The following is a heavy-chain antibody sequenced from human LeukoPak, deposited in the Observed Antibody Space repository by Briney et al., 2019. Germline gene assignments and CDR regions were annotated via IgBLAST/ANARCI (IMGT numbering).Heavy chain of an antibody. CDR2: IIPIFGTA. D-gene: IGHD2-2*01. Sequence: SVKVSCKASGGTFSSYAISWVRQAPGQGLEWMGGIIPIFGTANYAQKFQGRVTITADESTSTAYMELSSLRSEDTAVYYCAGDSPDIVVVPAAWGGMDVWGKGTTVTVSS. V-gene: IGHV1-69*13. CDR3: AGDSPDIVVVPAAWGGMDV. CDR1: GGTFSSYA. J-gene: IGHJ6*04.